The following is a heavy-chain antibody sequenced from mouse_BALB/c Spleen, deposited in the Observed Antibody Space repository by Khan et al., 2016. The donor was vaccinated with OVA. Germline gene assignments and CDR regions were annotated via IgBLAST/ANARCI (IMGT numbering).Heavy chain of an antibody. Sequence: EVQLQESGPSLVKPSQSLSLTCTVTGYSITSNYAWSWIRQIPGSKLEWMGYISYSGATNYNPSLKSRISVTRDTSENQFFLQLNSVTTEDTATYFCARQNYYGYALDYWGQGTSVTVSS. J-gene: IGHJ4*01. V-gene: IGHV3-2*02. CDR2: ISYSGAT. D-gene: IGHD1-1*01. CDR1: GYSITSNYA. CDR3: ARQNYYGYALDY.